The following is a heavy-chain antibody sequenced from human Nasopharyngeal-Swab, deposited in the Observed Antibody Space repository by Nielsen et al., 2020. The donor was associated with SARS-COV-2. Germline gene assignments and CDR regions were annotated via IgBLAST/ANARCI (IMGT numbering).Heavy chain of an antibody. D-gene: IGHD6-19*01. CDR2: INQVGNEK. V-gene: IGHV3-7*01. J-gene: IGHJ3*01. CDR1: GFSFDNYW. CDR3: ARTFNLRGIAEAGNVGDL. Sequence: GESLKISCAASGFSFDNYWMNWVRQVPGKGLDWVASINQVGNEKYFVDSVKGRFTISRDNAKNSLYLQMNSLRAEDTAVYYCARTFNLRGIAEAGNVGDLWGQGTMVTVSS.